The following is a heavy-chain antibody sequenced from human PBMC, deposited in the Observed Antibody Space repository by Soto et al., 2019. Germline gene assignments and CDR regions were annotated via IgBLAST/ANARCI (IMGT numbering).Heavy chain of an antibody. CDR1: GYTFTSYG. Sequence: ASVKVSXKASGYTFTSYGISWVRQAPGQGLEWMGWISACNGNTNYAQKLQGRVTMTTDTSTSTAYMELRSLRSDDTAVYYCARGKYYDFWSGYYTFDPWGQGTLVTVSS. D-gene: IGHD3-3*01. CDR2: ISACNGNT. CDR3: ARGKYYDFWSGYYTFDP. V-gene: IGHV1-18*01. J-gene: IGHJ5*02.